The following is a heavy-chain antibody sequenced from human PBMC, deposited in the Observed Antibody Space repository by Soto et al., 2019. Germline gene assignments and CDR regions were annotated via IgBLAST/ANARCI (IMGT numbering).Heavy chain of an antibody. Sequence: QVQLVQSGAEVKKPGSSVKVSCKASGGTFSSYTISWVRQAPGQGLEWMGRIIPILGIANYAQKFQGRVTITADKSTSTAYMEMSSLRSDDTAVYYCARDRNIVEVPAAMGTWFDPWGQGTLVTVSS. CDR1: GGTFSSYT. CDR3: ARDRNIVEVPAAMGTWFDP. CDR2: IIPILGIA. V-gene: IGHV1-69*08. D-gene: IGHD2-2*01. J-gene: IGHJ5*02.